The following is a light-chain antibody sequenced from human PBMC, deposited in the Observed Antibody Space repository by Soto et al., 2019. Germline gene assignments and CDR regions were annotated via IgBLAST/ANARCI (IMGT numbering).Light chain of an antibody. Sequence: DIPMTQSPSTLSASVGDRVTITCRASQSISSWFAWYQQKPGKAPKLLIYKASSLESGVPSRFSGSGSGTEFTLTISSLQPDDFATYYCQQYNSYALTFGGGTKVESK. CDR2: KAS. J-gene: IGKJ4*01. CDR1: QSISSW. CDR3: QQYNSYALT. V-gene: IGKV1-5*03.